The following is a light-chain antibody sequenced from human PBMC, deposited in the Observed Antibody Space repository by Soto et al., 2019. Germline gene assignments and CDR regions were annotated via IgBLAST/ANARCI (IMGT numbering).Light chain of an antibody. CDR2: GAT. Sequence: EIVLTQSPGTLSLSPGERATLSCRASQSVSSRNIAWYQEKPGQTPRLLIYGATSRATGIPDRFSGSGSGTDFPLTISRLEPEDFAVYYCQQYGSSFYWTFGQGTKVQIK. CDR3: QQYGSSFYWT. J-gene: IGKJ1*01. CDR1: QSVSSRN. V-gene: IGKV3-20*01.